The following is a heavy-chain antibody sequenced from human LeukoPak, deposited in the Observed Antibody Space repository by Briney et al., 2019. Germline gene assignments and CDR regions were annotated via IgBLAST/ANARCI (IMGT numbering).Heavy chain of an antibody. CDR1: GYIFTDYG. D-gene: IGHD1-20*01. CDR2: IIPIFGTA. J-gene: IGHJ6*03. V-gene: IGHV1-69*05. CDR3: ARARKGITGTIGGYYYYYYMDV. Sequence: GASVKVSCKASGYIFTDYGISWVRQAPGQGLEWMGGIIPIFGTANYAQKFQGRVTITTDESTSTAYMELSSLRSEDTAVYYCARARKGITGTIGGYYYYYYMDVWGKGTTVTVSS.